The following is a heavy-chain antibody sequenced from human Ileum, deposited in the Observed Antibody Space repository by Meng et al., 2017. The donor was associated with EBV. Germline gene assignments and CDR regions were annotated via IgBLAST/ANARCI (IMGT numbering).Heavy chain of an antibody. V-gene: IGHV4-39*07. D-gene: IGHD3-10*01. Sequence: LPRKESGSGVAKASETLLLTCTVSGGSISSNSYSWGWIAPPPGKGLESLGSFYYSGNSHYNPTLKSRVTISLDTSKNQFSLSLRSVTAADTAVYFCARDVVDNTYGRFSDCWGQGILVTVSS. CDR3: ARDVVDNTYGRFSDC. J-gene: IGHJ4*02. CDR1: GGSISSNSYS. CDR2: FYYSGNS.